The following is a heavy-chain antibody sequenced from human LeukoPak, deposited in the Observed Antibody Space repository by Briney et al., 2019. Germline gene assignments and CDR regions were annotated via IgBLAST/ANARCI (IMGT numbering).Heavy chain of an antibody. CDR2: IYYSGST. V-gene: IGHV4-39*01. CDR1: GVSISSSSYY. J-gene: IGHJ6*02. Sequence: PSETLTLTCTVSGVSISSSSYYWGWIPQPPGKGLEWIGSIYYSGSTYYNPSLKSRVTITVNTSKNQFSLKLSSVTAADTAVYYCARLSLGYCSGGSCYPSYGMDVWGQGTTVTVSS. D-gene: IGHD2-15*01. CDR3: ARLSLGYCSGGSCYPSYGMDV.